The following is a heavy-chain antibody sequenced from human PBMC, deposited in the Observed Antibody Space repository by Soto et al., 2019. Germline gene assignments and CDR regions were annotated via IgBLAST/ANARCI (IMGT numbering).Heavy chain of an antibody. J-gene: IGHJ6*02. Sequence: EVQLVESGGGLGKPGGSLRLSCAASGFTFSSYSMNWVRQAPGKGLEWVSSISSSSSYIYYADSVKGRFTISRDNAKNSLYLQMNSLRAEDTAVYYCARAFYSYYGMDVWGQGTTVTVSS. CDR3: ARAFYSYYGMDV. CDR2: ISSSSSYI. CDR1: GFTFSSYS. V-gene: IGHV3-21*01.